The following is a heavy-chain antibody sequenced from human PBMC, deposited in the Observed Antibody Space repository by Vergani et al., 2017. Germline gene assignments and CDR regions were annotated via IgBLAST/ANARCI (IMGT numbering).Heavy chain of an antibody. CDR2: IYHSGST. V-gene: IGHV4-4*02. Sequence: VQLQESGPGLVKPSGTLSLTCAVSGGSISSSNWWSWVRQPPGKGLEWIGEIYHSGSTNYNPSLKSRVTISVDKSKNQFSLKLSSVTAADTAEYYCAALSKYYYYGMDVWGQGTTVTVSS. J-gene: IGHJ6*02. CDR3: AALSKYYYYGMDV. CDR1: GGSISSSNW.